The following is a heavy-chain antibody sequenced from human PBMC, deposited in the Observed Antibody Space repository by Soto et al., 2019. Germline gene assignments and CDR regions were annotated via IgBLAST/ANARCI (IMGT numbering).Heavy chain of an antibody. CDR2: ISAYNGNT. V-gene: IGHV1-18*01. Sequence: QVQLVQSGAEVKKPGASVKVSCKASGYTFTSYGISWVRQAPGQGLEWMGWISAYNGNTNYAQKLQGRVTMATDTSTSTAYMELRSLRSDDTAVYYCARVSSSWSPLGWFDPWGQGTLVTVSS. CDR3: ARVSSSWSPLGWFDP. D-gene: IGHD6-13*01. J-gene: IGHJ5*02. CDR1: GYTFTSYG.